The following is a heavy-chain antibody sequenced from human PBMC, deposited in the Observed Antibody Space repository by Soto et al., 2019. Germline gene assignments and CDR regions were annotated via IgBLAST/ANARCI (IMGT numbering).Heavy chain of an antibody. J-gene: IGHJ3*02. CDR1: GYTSTSYG. D-gene: IGHD3-22*01. V-gene: IGHV1-18*04. Sequence: ASVKVSCKASGYTSTSYGISWVRQAPGQGLEWMGWISAYNGNTNYAQKLQGRVTMTTDTSTSTAYMELRSLRSDDTAVYYCARXHFNCYYDSSGYCAFDIWGQGTMVTVSS. CDR3: ARXHFNCYYDSSGYCAFDI. CDR2: ISAYNGNT.